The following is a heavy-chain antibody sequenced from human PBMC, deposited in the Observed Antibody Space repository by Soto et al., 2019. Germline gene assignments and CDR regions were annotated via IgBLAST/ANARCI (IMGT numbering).Heavy chain of an antibody. D-gene: IGHD5-12*01. V-gene: IGHV1-69*06. Sequence: QVQLVQSGASVKKPGASVRVSCKASGYTFTAHYIHWVRQAPGQGLEWMGGIIPMFGTANYAQKFQGRVTITADTSTSTAYMELSSLRFEDTAFYYCAVIGYDLDYWGQGALVAVSS. J-gene: IGHJ4*02. CDR1: GYTFTAHY. CDR2: IIPMFGTA. CDR3: AVIGYDLDY.